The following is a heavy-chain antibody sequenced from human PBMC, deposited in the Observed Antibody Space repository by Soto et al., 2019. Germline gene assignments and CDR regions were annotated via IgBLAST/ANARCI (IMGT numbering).Heavy chain of an antibody. CDR2: IFTDGRNA. J-gene: IGHJ3*02. CDR1: GSTFRSYD. Sequence: QVQLVESGGDVVQPGRSLRLSCAASGSTFRSYDIHWVRQAPGKGLEWVAHIFTDGRNAYYADSVKGRFTISRDNAKKTVYLHMNSLRAEDTAVYHCASGPRHGAFAIWGQGRMVTVSS. V-gene: IGHV3-30*04. CDR3: ASGPRHGAFAI.